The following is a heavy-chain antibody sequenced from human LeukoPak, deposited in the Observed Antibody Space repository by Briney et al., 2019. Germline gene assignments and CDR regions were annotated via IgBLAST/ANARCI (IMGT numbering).Heavy chain of an antibody. CDR2: ISSSGSTI. D-gene: IGHD6-25*01. CDR3: AKDRAAYYFDY. CDR1: GFTFSDYY. J-gene: IGHJ4*02. Sequence: GGSLRLSCAASGFTFSDYYMSWIRQAPGKGLEWVSYISSSGSTIYYADSVKGRFTISRDNSKNTLYLQMNSLRAEDTAVYYCAKDRAAYYFDYWGQGTLVTVSS. V-gene: IGHV3-11*04.